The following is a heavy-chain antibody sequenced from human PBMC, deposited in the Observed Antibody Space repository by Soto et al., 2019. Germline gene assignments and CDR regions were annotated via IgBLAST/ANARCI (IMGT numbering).Heavy chain of an antibody. V-gene: IGHV3-33*01. CDR3: ARGYSYGPFGY. CDR1: GFTFRSYG. J-gene: IGHJ4*02. CDR2: IWYGGSNK. Sequence: GGSLRLSCAASGFTFRSYGMHWVRQAPGKGLEWVAVIWYGGSNKYYADSVKGRFTISRDNSKNRLYLQMNSLRAEDTAVYYCARGYSYGPFGYWGQGTLVTVSS. D-gene: IGHD5-18*01.